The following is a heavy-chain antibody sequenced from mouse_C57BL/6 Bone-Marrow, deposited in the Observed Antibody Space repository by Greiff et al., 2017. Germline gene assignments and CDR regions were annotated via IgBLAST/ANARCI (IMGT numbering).Heavy chain of an antibody. D-gene: IGHD1-1*01. V-gene: IGHV5-9-1*02. CDR3: TRERGYGSSPYYFDY. CDR1: GFTFSSYA. Sequence: EVQRVDSGEGLVKPGGSLKLSCAASGFTFSSYAMSWVRQTPEKRLEWVAYISSGGDYIYYADTVKGRFTISRDNARNTLYLQMSSLKSEDTAMYYCTRERGYGSSPYYFDYWGQGTTLTVSS. CDR2: ISSGGDYI. J-gene: IGHJ2*01.